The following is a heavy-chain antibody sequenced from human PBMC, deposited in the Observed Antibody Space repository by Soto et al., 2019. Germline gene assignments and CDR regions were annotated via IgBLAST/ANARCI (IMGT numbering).Heavy chain of an antibody. CDR2: ITGSGAGT. Sequence: PGGSLRLSCAASGFTFSAYAMSWVRQAPVKGLEWVSAITGSGAGTYYADSVRGRFTISRDNSKNTLYLQMNSLRAEDTAAYYCAKYTSGWDFDHWGQGTLVTVSS. CDR3: AKYTSGWDFDH. D-gene: IGHD6-19*01. CDR1: GFTFSAYA. V-gene: IGHV3-23*01. J-gene: IGHJ4*02.